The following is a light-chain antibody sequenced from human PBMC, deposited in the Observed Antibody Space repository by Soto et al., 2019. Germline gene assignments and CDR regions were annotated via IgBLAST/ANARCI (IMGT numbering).Light chain of an antibody. V-gene: IGKV1-9*01. CDR2: AAS. Sequence: DIRLTQSPSFLSASVGDRVTITCRASQGISSYLAWYQQKPGNAPKLLIYAASTLQSGVPSRFSGSGSGTEFTLTISSLQPEDFATYYCQQLNDYPITFGQGTRLEIK. CDR3: QQLNDYPIT. J-gene: IGKJ5*01. CDR1: QGISSY.